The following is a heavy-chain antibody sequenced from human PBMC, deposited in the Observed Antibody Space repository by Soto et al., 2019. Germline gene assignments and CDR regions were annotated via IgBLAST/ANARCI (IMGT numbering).Heavy chain of an antibody. CDR2: INAQGGDT. CDR1: GYTFTDYF. CDR3: AGPLVSAPLGGFYFYGVGR. D-gene: IGHD3-16*01. J-gene: IGHJ6*02. V-gene: IGHV1-2*02. Sequence: AAGEVSCETSGYTFTDYFFHWVQLAPGQGPQWVGWINAQGGDTLYAQKFRGRVTLTRGTFMNTAYMEFTSLRSDDTAVYFCAGPLVSAPLGGFYFYGVGRWGQGTTLPVYS.